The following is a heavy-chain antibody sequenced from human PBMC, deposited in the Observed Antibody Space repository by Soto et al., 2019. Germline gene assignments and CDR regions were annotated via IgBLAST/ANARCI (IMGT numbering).Heavy chain of an antibody. Sequence: PSETLSLTCTVSGGSISSYYWSWMRQPPGKGLWWIGYIYYSGSTNYNPSLKSRVTISVDTSKTQFSLKLRSVTAADTAVYYCARDLGYCSSTSCYRGRRGARASGMDVWGQGTTVTSP. D-gene: IGHD2-2*01. CDR1: GGSISSYY. CDR2: IYYSGST. J-gene: IGHJ6*02. CDR3: ARDLGYCSSTSCYRGRRGARASGMDV. V-gene: IGHV4-59*01.